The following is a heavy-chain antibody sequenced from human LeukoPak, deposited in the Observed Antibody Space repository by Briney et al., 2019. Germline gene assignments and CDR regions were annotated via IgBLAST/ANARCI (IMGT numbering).Heavy chain of an antibody. CDR2: ISAYNGNT. Sequence: ASVKVSCKASGYTFTSYGISWVRQAPGQGLEGMGWISAYNGNTNYAQKLQGRVTMTTDTSTSAAYMELRSLRSDDTAVYYCASDPARYYDSSGYRDYWGQGTLVTVSS. V-gene: IGHV1-18*01. CDR3: ASDPARYYDSSGYRDY. J-gene: IGHJ4*02. CDR1: GYTFTSYG. D-gene: IGHD3-22*01.